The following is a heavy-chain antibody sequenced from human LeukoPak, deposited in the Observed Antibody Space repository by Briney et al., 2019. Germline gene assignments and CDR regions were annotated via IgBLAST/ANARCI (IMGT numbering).Heavy chain of an antibody. CDR3: ARVPPTGYHLDY. V-gene: IGHV3-48*04. Sequence: HPGGSLRLSCAASEFTFSSYGMHWVRQAPGKGLEWVSYISSSGSTIYYADSVKGRFTISRDNAKNSLYLQMNSLRAEDTAVYYCARVPPTGYHLDYWGQGTLVTVSS. CDR1: EFTFSSYG. J-gene: IGHJ4*02. CDR2: ISSSGSTI. D-gene: IGHD3-9*01.